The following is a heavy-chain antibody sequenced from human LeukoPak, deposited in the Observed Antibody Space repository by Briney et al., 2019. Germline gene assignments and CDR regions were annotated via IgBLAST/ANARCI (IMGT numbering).Heavy chain of an antibody. D-gene: IGHD2-2*01. Sequence: ASVKVSCKASGYTFTSYGISWVRQAPGQGLEWMGWISAYNGNTNYAQKLQGRVTMTTDTSTSTAYMELSSLRSEDTAVYYCARGSSVVVVPAAIASRAFDIWGQGTMVTVSS. V-gene: IGHV1-18*01. CDR2: ISAYNGNT. J-gene: IGHJ3*02. CDR1: GYTFTSYG. CDR3: ARGSSVVVVPAAIASRAFDI.